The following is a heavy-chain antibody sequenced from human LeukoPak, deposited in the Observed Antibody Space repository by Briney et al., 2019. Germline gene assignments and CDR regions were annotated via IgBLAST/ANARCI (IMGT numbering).Heavy chain of an antibody. J-gene: IGHJ3*02. CDR2: IYPGDSDT. D-gene: IGHD2-21*01. V-gene: IGHV5-51*01. CDR1: GYSFTSYW. CDR3: GRLDPGIHAFDI. Sequence: GESLKISCKGSGYSFTSYWIGWVRQMPGKGLEWMGIIYPGDSDTRYSPSFQGQVIISADKSISTAYLQRSSLKASDTAMYYCGRLDPGIHAFDIWGQGTMATVSS.